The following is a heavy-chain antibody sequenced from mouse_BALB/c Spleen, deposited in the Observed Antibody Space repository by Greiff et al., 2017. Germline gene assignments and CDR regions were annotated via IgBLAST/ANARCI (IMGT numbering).Heavy chain of an antibody. CDR1: GYTFTSYW. V-gene: IGHV1S81*02. Sequence: QVQLQQPGAELVKPGASVKLSCKASGYTFTSYWMHWVKQRPGQGLEWIGEINPSNGRTNYNEKFKSKATLTVDKSSSTAYMQLSSLTSEDSAVYYCARVRVAYYFDYWGQGTTLTVSS. J-gene: IGHJ2*01. CDR3: ARVRVAYYFDY. CDR2: INPSNGRT.